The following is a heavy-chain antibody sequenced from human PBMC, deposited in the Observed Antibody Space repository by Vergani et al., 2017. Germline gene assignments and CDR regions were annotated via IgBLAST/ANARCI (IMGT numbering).Heavy chain of an antibody. CDR3: ARGRGDNWYLDL. Sequence: QLQLQESGPGLVKPSETLSLFCTVSGGTINPSSFFWGWIRQSPGMGLEWIGSINYVGRNYYIPSLQSRATVFVDTSKNQSSLNLTSVTAADTAVYLCARGRGDNWYLDLWGRGTLVTVSS. CDR2: INYVGRN. D-gene: IGHD3-10*01. J-gene: IGHJ2*01. V-gene: IGHV4-39*01. CDR1: GGTINPSSFF.